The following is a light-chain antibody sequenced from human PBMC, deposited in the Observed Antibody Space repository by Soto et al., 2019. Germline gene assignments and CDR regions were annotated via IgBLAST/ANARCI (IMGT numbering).Light chain of an antibody. J-gene: IGKJ1*01. CDR3: QQYKNWPRT. CDR2: GAS. Sequence: IVMTQSPATLSVSPGERATLSCRASQSVSNNLAWYQQKPGQAPRLLICGASTRATGIPARFSGSGSGTEFTLTISSLQSEDFALYYCQQYKNWPRTFGQGTKVDIK. V-gene: IGKV3-15*01. CDR1: QSVSNN.